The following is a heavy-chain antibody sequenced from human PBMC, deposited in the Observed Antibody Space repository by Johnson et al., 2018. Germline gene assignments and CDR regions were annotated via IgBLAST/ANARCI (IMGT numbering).Heavy chain of an antibody. CDR3: ARDAMTTVTTIDYMDV. Sequence: QVQLQESGGGVVQPGRSLRLSCAASGFTFFPYIMHWVRQAPGKGLEWVAVISYDGSNKYYADSVKGRFTISRDNSKNTLYLQMNSLRAEDTAVYYCARDAMTTVTTIDYMDVWGKGTTVTVSS. CDR1: GFTFFPYI. V-gene: IGHV3-30-3*01. CDR2: ISYDGSNK. D-gene: IGHD4-17*01. J-gene: IGHJ6*03.